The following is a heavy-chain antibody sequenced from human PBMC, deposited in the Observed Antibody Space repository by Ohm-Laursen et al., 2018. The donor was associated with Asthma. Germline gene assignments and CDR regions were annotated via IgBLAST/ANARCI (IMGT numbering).Heavy chain of an antibody. CDR3: ARGGHKTTVTTYGMDV. CDR2: IWHDGSNK. J-gene: IGHJ6*02. CDR1: GFTFGNFG. Sequence: RSLRLSCAASGFTFGNFGMHWVRQAPGKGLEWVAVIWHDGSNKYYADSVRGRFTISRDNSRNTLYMQMNSLRAEDTANYYCARGGHKTTVTTYGMDVWGQGTTVTVSS. D-gene: IGHD4-17*01. V-gene: IGHV3-33*01.